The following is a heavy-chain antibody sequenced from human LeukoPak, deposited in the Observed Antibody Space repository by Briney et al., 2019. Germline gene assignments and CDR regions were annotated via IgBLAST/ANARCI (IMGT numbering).Heavy chain of an antibody. CDR1: GGSISSYY. Sequence: PSETLSLTCAVSGGSISSYYWSWIRQPAGKGLESIGHISTSGSTDYNPSLKSRVTISVDTSKNQFSLMLTSVTAADTAVYYCARGVVITGLDYWGQGTLVTVSS. D-gene: IGHD3-3*01. J-gene: IGHJ4*02. CDR3: ARGVVITGLDY. CDR2: ISTSGST. V-gene: IGHV4-4*07.